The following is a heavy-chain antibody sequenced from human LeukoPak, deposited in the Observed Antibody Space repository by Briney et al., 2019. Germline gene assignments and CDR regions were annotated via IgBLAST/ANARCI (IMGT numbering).Heavy chain of an antibody. CDR3: ARVGAGVSGWLNILGDAFDI. CDR2: ISAYNGNT. J-gene: IGHJ3*02. D-gene: IGHD6-19*01. V-gene: IGHV1-18*01. Sequence: ASVKVSCKASGYTFTSYGVSWVRQAPGQGLEWMGWISAYNGNTNYAQKLQGRVTMTTDTSTSTAYMELRSLRSDDAAVYYCARVGAGVSGWLNILGDAFDIWGQGTMVTVSS. CDR1: GYTFTSYG.